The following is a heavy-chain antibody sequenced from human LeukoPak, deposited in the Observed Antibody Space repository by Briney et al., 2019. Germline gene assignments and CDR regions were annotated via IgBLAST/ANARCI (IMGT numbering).Heavy chain of an antibody. CDR2: IYHSGST. V-gene: IGHV4-30-2*01. J-gene: IGHJ4*02. CDR1: GGSISSGGYS. D-gene: IGHD6-19*01. CDR3: ARELSGGNYFDY. Sequence: PSESLSLTCAVSGGSISSGGYSWSWIRQPPGKGLEWIGYIYHSGSTYYNPSLTSRVTISVDRSKNQFSLKLSSVTAADTAVYYCARELSGGNYFDYWGQGTLVTVSS.